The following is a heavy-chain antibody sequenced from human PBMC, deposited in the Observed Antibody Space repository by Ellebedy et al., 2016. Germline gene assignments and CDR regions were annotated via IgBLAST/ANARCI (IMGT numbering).Heavy chain of an antibody. CDR3: ARVPTMVTYYYYMDV. D-gene: IGHD5-18*01. Sequence: ASVKVSCXASGYTFTSYGISWVRQAPGQGLEWMGWISAYNGNTNYAQKLQGRVTMTTDTSTSTAYMELRSLRSDDTAVYYCARVPTMVTYYYYMDVWGKGTTVTVSS. J-gene: IGHJ6*03. CDR2: ISAYNGNT. CDR1: GYTFTSYG. V-gene: IGHV1-18*01.